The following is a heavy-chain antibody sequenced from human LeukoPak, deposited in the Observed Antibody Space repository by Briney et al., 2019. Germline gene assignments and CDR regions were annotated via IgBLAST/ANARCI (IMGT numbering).Heavy chain of an antibody. Sequence: SQTLSLTCTVSGGSVSSGDYYWSWIRQPPGKGLEWIGYIYYSGSTYYNPSLKSRVTISVDTSKNQFSLKLSSVTAADTAVYYCARDLRGYDFFDYWGQGTLVTVSS. V-gene: IGHV4-30-4*08. J-gene: IGHJ4*02. D-gene: IGHD5-12*01. CDR2: IYYSGST. CDR1: GGSVSSGDYY. CDR3: ARDLRGYDFFDY.